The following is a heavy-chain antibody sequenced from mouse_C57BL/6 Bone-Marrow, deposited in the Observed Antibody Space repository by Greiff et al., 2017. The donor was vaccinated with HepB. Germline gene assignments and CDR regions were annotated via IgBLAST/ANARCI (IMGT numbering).Heavy chain of an antibody. J-gene: IGHJ4*01. CDR1: GYTFTSYW. Sequence: VQLQQPGAELVKPGASVKLSCKASGYTFTSYWMHWVKQRPGQGLEWIGMIHPNSGSTNYNEKFKSKATLTVDKSSSTAYMQLSSLTSEDSAVYYCAGGFYDYDFGWAMDYWGQGTSVTVSS. CDR3: AGGFYDYDFGWAMDY. V-gene: IGHV1-64*01. CDR2: IHPNSGST. D-gene: IGHD2-4*01.